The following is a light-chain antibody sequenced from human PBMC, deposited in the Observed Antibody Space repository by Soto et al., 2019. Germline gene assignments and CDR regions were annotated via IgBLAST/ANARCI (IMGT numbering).Light chain of an antibody. CDR1: QSVLYSSNNKNY. Sequence: DIVMTQSPDSLAVSLGERATINCQSSQSVLYSSNNKNYLAWYQQKPGQPPKLLISWASTREAGVPDRFSGSGAATGFTLTISPLQDEDVAVYYCQQYYRAPWTFGQGTKVEVK. CDR3: QQYYRAPWT. V-gene: IGKV4-1*01. CDR2: WAS. J-gene: IGKJ1*01.